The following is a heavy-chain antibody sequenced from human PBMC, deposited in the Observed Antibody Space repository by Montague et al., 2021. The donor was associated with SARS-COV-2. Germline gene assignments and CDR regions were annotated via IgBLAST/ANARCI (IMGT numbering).Heavy chain of an antibody. CDR1: GFTFSSYA. V-gene: IGHV3-30*04. CDR3: ARDSGSSFDP. Sequence: SLRLSCAASGFTFSSYAMHWVRQAPGKGLEWVALISYDGSNKYYAGSVKGRFTISRDNSKNTLYLQMNSLRAEDTAAYYCARDSGSSFDPWGQGTLVTVSS. CDR2: ISYDGSNK. D-gene: IGHD1-26*01. J-gene: IGHJ5*02.